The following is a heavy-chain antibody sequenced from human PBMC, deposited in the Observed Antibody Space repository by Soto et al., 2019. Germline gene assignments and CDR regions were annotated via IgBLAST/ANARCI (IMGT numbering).Heavy chain of an antibody. Sequence: QVQLVQSGAEVKKPGSSVKVSCKASGGTFSSYAISWVRQAPGQGLEWMGGIIPISGTANYAQKFQGRVTITADESTSTVSMELSSLRSEDTAVYFCARSQGSSTSLEIYYYYYYGMDVSGQGTTVTVSS. J-gene: IGHJ6*02. V-gene: IGHV1-69*01. CDR3: ARSQGSSTSLEIYYYYYYGMDV. D-gene: IGHD2-2*01. CDR2: IIPISGTA. CDR1: GGTFSSYA.